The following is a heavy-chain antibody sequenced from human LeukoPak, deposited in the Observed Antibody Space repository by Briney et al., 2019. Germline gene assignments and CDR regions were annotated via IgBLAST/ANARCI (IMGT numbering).Heavy chain of an antibody. J-gene: IGHJ4*02. CDR1: GFTFSSYA. CDR2: ISGSGGSR. Sequence: HPGGSLRLSCAASGFTFSSYAMSWVRHAPGKGLEWVSAISGSGGSRYYADSVKGRFTISRDNSKNTLYLQMNSLRAEDTAVYYCAKSDIVVVVAASHYWGQGTLVTVSS. V-gene: IGHV3-23*01. D-gene: IGHD2-15*01. CDR3: AKSDIVVVVAASHY.